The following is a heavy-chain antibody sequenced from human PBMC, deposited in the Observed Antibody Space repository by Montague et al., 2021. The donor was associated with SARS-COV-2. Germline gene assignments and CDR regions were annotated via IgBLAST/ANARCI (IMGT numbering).Heavy chain of an antibody. V-gene: IGHV1-24*01. D-gene: IGHD6-13*01. Sequence: SVRVSCEVSGYTLTELSMHWVRQAPGKGLEWMGGFDPEDGETIYAQKFQGRVTMTEDTSTDTAYMELSSLRSEDTAAYYCATALAAAGTLPPLNWGQGTLVTVSS. CDR2: FDPEDGET. CDR1: GYTLTELS. J-gene: IGHJ4*02. CDR3: ATALAAAGTLPPLN.